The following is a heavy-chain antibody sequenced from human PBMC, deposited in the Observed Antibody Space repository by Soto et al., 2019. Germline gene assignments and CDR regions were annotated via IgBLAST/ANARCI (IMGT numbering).Heavy chain of an antibody. Sequence: ASVKVSCKASGYTFTSYAMHWVRQAPGQRLEWMGWINAGNGNTKYSQKFQGRVTISVDTSKNQFSLKLSSVTAADTAVYYCARHCPDIVAAITWGYYFDYWGQGTLVTVSS. V-gene: IGHV1-3*01. CDR1: GYTFTSYA. CDR3: ARHCPDIVAAITWGYYFDY. CDR2: INAGNGNT. D-gene: IGHD5-12*01. J-gene: IGHJ4*02.